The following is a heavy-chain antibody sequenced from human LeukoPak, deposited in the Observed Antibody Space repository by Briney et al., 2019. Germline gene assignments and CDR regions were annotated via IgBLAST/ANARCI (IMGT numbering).Heavy chain of an antibody. Sequence: ASVKVSCKASGYTFTSYGLCWVRQAPGQGRGWMGWLSVYNSNTNYAQKLQGRITMATDTSTSTAYMELRSLGSDDTAVYYCARLPTPVRSRYSGSFPHFDYWGQGTLVTVSS. CDR3: ARLPTPVRSRYSGSFPHFDY. D-gene: IGHD1-26*01. V-gene: IGHV1-18*01. CDR2: LSVYNSNT. CDR1: GYTFTSYG. J-gene: IGHJ4*02.